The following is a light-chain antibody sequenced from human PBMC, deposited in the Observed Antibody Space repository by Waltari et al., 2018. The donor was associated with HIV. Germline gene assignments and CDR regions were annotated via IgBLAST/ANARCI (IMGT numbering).Light chain of an antibody. CDR2: DVD. J-gene: IGLJ2*01. Sequence: QSALTQPASVSGSPGQSITISCSGTSSDLSTYTFVSWYQKHPDKAPKLLIYDVDTRPSGVPRRFSGSKSGDTASLTISAIQADDEADYFCSSYTTTNTVVFGGGTKVSVL. CDR3: SSYTTTNTVV. CDR1: SSDLSTYTF. V-gene: IGLV2-14*03.